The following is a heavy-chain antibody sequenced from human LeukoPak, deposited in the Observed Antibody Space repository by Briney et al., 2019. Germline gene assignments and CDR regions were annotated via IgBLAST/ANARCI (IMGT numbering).Heavy chain of an antibody. V-gene: IGHV3-30*18. D-gene: IGHD2-8*02. Sequence: GGSLRLSCAASGFTFSNYGMHWVRQAPGKALEWVAAISYDGSYKYYADSVKGRFAISRDNSKNTLYLQMNSLRAEDTALYYCSKDVEGALSGHTLGSWGQGTLVTVSS. CDR1: GFTFSNYG. CDR3: SKDVEGALSGHTLGS. J-gene: IGHJ4*02. CDR2: ISYDGSYK.